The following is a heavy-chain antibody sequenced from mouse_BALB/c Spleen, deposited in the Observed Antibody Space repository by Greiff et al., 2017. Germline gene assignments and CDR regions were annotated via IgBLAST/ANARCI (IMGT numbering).Heavy chain of an antibody. J-gene: IGHJ2*01. CDR2: ISSGGST. CDR1: GFTFSSYA. D-gene: IGHD1-1*01. CDR3: ARDYYGSGRNLYFDY. Sequence: EVMLVESGGGLVKPGGSLKLSCAASGFTFSSYAMSWVRQTPEKRLEWVASISSGGSTYYPDSVKGRFTISRDNARNILYLQMSSLRSEDTAMYYCARDYYGSGRNLYFDYWGQGTTLTVSS. V-gene: IGHV5-6-5*01.